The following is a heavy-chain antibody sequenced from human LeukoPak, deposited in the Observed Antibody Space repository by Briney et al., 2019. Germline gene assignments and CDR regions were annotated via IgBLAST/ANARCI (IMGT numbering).Heavy chain of an antibody. CDR2: ISGSGCST. V-gene: IGHV3-23*01. CDR1: GFTFSSYA. CDR3: ARGRTYYYDSSGYFDY. D-gene: IGHD3-22*01. J-gene: IGHJ4*02. Sequence: GGSLRLSCAASGFTFSSYAMSWVRQAPGKGLEWVSAISGSGCSTYYADSVKGRFTISRDNSKNTLYLQMNSLRAEDTAVYYCARGRTYYYDSSGYFDYWGPGTLVTVSS.